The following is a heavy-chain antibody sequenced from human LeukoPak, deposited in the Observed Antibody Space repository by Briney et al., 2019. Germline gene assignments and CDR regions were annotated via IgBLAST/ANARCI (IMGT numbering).Heavy chain of an antibody. V-gene: IGHV4-39*01. J-gene: IGHJ2*01. Sequence: SETLSLTCTVSGGSISSSSYYWGWIRQPPGKGLEWIGSIYYSGSTYYNPSLKSRVTISVDTSKNQFSLKLSSVTAADTAVYYCAVSPKEVWYFDLWGRGTLVTVSS. CDR3: AVSPKEVWYFDL. CDR1: GGSISSSSYY. CDR2: IYYSGST.